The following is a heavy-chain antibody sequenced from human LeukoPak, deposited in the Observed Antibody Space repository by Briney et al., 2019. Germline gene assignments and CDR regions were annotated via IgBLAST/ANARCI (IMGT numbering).Heavy chain of an antibody. D-gene: IGHD3/OR15-3a*01. J-gene: IGHJ4*02. V-gene: IGHV3-23*01. Sequence: PGGSLRLSCAASGFTFSSQSMTWVRQAPGKGLEWVSGISGSGDNTHYGDSVKGRFTISRDNSKSTMYLQMNSLRVEDTAVYYCVKWTGYGMNWGQGTLVTVSS. CDR1: GFTFSSQS. CDR3: VKWTGYGMN. CDR2: ISGSGDNT.